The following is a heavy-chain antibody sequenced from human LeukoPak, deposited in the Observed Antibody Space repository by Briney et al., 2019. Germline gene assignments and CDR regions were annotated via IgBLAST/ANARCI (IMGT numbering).Heavy chain of an antibody. V-gene: IGHV1-8*03. D-gene: IGHD6-13*01. J-gene: IGHJ6*03. CDR1: GYTFTSYD. CDR3: ARASSSRRYRHYYYMDV. CDR2: MNPNSGNT. Sequence: ASVKVSCKASGYTFTSYDINWVRQATGQGLEWMGWMNPNSGNTGYAQKFQGRVTITRNTSISTAYMELSSLRSEDTAVYYCARASSSRRYRHYYYMDVWGKGTTVTVSS.